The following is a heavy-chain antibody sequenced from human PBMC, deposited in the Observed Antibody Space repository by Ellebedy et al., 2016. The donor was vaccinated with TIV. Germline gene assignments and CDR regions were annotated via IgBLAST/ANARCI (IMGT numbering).Heavy chain of an antibody. CDR2: ISSRSDTI. V-gene: IGHV3-48*01. Sequence: GESLKISXAASGFTFSNHALHWVRQAPGKGLEWLAYISSRSDTIYYADSVEGRFTISRDNSKNTLSLEMSSLRAEDTAVYYCARGGYSDINGYARCDYWGQGTLVTVSS. D-gene: IGHD3-22*01. J-gene: IGHJ4*02. CDR3: ARGGYSDINGYARCDY. CDR1: GFTFSNHA.